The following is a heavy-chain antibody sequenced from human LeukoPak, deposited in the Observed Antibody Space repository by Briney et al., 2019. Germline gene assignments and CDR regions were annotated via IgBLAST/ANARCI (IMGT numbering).Heavy chain of an antibody. CDR2: ISSSSSYI. D-gene: IGHD4-17*01. Sequence: GGSLRLSCAASGFTFSSYSMNWVRQAPGKGLEWVSSISSSSSYIYYADSVKGRFTISRDNAKNSLNLQMNSLRAEDTAVYYCARGAYGDYEFDYWGQGTLVTVSS. CDR1: GFTFSSYS. J-gene: IGHJ4*02. CDR3: ARGAYGDYEFDY. V-gene: IGHV3-21*01.